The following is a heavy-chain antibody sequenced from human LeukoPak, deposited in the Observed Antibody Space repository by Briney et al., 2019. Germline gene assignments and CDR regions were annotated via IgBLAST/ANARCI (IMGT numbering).Heavy chain of an antibody. J-gene: IGHJ5*02. CDR1: GFTFSSYW. D-gene: IGHD1-7*01. CDR3: ARDGITGTSENWFDP. Sequence: AGGSLRLSCAASGFTFSSYWMSWVRQAPGKRLEWVANIKQDGSEKYYVDSVKGRFTISRDNAKNSLYLQMNSLRAEDTAVYYCARDGITGTSENWFDPWGQGTLVTVSS. V-gene: IGHV3-7*01. CDR2: IKQDGSEK.